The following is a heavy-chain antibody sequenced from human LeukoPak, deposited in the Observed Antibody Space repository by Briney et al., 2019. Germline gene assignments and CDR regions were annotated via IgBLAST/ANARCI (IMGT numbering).Heavy chain of an antibody. V-gene: IGHV4-39*05. Sequence: KNSETSSLTCTVSGGSINSSSYYWGWIRQPPGKGLEWIGSIYYRGSTDYNPSLKSRVTISVDTSKKQFSLKLNSVTAADTAVYYCARLIDEGYSYGSLDYWGQGTLVTDCS. CDR3: ARLIDEGYSYGSLDY. CDR2: IYYRGST. J-gene: IGHJ4*02. CDR1: GGSINSSSYY. D-gene: IGHD5-18*01.